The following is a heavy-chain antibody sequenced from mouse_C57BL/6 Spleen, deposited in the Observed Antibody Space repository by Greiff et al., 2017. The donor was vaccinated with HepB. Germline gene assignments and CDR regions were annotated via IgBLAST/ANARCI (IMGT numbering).Heavy chain of an antibody. J-gene: IGHJ4*01. Sequence: QVQLQQPGAELVMPGASVKLSCKASGYTFTSYWMHWVKQRPGQGLEWIGEIDPSDSYTNYNQKFKGKSTLTVDKSSSTAYMQLSSLTSEDSAVYYCARRDYSNLHDYYAMDYWGQGTSVTVSS. CDR2: IDPSDSYT. V-gene: IGHV1-69*01. D-gene: IGHD2-5*01. CDR3: ARRDYSNLHDYYAMDY. CDR1: GYTFTSYW.